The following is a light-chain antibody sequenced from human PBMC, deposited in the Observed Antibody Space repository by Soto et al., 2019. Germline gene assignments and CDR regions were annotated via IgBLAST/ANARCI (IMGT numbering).Light chain of an antibody. Sequence: QSALTQPASVSGSPGQSITISCTGTSSDVSGYNYVSWYQHHPGEVPKVIIFEVNNRPSGISDRFSGSKSGNTASLIISGLQAEDDADYYCASYTTRGTLVFGGGTKLTVL. CDR2: EVN. CDR1: SSDVSGYNY. J-gene: IGLJ3*02. CDR3: ASYTTRGTLV. V-gene: IGLV2-14*01.